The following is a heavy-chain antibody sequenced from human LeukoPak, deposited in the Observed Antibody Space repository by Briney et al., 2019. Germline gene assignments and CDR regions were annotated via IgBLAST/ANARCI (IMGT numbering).Heavy chain of an antibody. Sequence: PSETLSLTCTVSGRSISSYYWSWIRQPPGKGREWIGYIYYSGRTNYSPSLKSRVTISVDTSKNQFSLKLSSVTAADTAVYYCARGARVPYDYVWGSYRPYYFDYWGQGTLVTVSS. V-gene: IGHV4-59*01. D-gene: IGHD3-16*02. CDR3: ARGARVPYDYVWGSYRPYYFDY. CDR2: IYYSGRT. CDR1: GRSISSYY. J-gene: IGHJ4*02.